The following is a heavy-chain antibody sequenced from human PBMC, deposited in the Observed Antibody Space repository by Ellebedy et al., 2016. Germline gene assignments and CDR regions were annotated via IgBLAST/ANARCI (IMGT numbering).Heavy chain of an antibody. Sequence: SETLSLTCAVYGGSFSEHDWSWIRQSPGKGLEWIGEINHSGSTNYNPSLKTRVTISVETSRTQFSLRLSSVTAADTSIYYCARGLVWGATTPFDYWGQGTLVTVSS. J-gene: IGHJ4*02. D-gene: IGHD1-26*01. CDR1: GGSFSEHD. CDR3: ARGLVWGATTPFDY. V-gene: IGHV4-34*01. CDR2: INHSGST.